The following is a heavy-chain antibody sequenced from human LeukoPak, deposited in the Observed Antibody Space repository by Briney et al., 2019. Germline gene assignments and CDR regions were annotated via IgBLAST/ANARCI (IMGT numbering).Heavy chain of an antibody. CDR2: INSDGSSS. CDR3: ARDKAVAAPVFDY. CDR1: GFTFSTYW. V-gene: IGHV3-74*01. D-gene: IGHD2-15*01. J-gene: IGHJ4*02. Sequence: PGGSLRLSCEASGFTFSTYWMHWVRQAPGKGLVWVSRINSDGSSSTYADSVQGRFTISRDNAKNTPYLEMHSLRAEDPAVYYCARDKAVAAPVFDYWGQGALGTVSS.